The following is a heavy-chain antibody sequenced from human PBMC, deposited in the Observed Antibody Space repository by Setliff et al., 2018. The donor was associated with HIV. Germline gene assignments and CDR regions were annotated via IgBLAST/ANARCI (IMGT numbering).Heavy chain of an antibody. V-gene: IGHV1-69*13. D-gene: IGHD3-9*01. Sequence: SVKVSCKASGGTFSSYAVSWVRQAPGQGLEWMGGIIPLFGAAKYAQKFQGRVTITADSSTDTVFLEMNGLRSEDTAMYFGARDRDDSVTGHFNRFDPWGQGTLVTVSS. CDR2: IIPLFGAA. CDR1: GGTFSSYA. J-gene: IGHJ5*02. CDR3: ARDRDDSVTGHFNRFDP.